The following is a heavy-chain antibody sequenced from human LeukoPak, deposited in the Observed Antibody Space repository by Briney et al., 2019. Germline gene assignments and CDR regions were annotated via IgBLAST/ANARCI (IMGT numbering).Heavy chain of an antibody. V-gene: IGHV3-9*01. CDR2: ISWNSGSI. J-gene: IGHJ3*02. Sequence: PGRSLRLACAASGFTFADYAMHWVRQAPGKGLEWVSGISWNSGSIGYADSVKGRFTISRDNAKNSLYLQMNSLRAEDTALYYCAKATRYSSSWEAFDIWGQGTMVTVSS. CDR1: GFTFADYA. D-gene: IGHD6-13*01. CDR3: AKATRYSSSWEAFDI.